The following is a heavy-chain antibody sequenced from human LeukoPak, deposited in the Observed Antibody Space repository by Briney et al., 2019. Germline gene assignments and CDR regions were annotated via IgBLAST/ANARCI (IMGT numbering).Heavy chain of an antibody. CDR2: INHSGST. V-gene: IGHV4-34*01. CDR3: ADEDYDFWSGYSRY. D-gene: IGHD3-3*01. CDR1: GGSFSGYY. J-gene: IGHJ4*02. Sequence: SETLSLTCAVYGGSFSGYYWSWIRQPPGKGLEWIGEINHSGSTNYNPSLKSRVTISVDTSKNQFSLKLSSVTAADTAVYYCADEDYDFWSGYSRYWGQGTLVTVSS.